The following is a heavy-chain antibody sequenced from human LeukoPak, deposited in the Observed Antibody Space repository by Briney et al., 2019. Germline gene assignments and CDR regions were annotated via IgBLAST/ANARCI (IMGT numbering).Heavy chain of an antibody. CDR3: AREGVAGPYCSGGRCYYYYYGLDV. J-gene: IGHJ6*02. CDR2: IYHSGFT. V-gene: IGHV4-31*03. CDR1: GVSISSRDYY. Sequence: SETLSLTCSVSGVSISSRDYYWNGIRQLPGKGLEWIGYIYHSGFTYNPSLQSRVTISLDTSKNQSSLRLTSVTAADTAVYYCAREGVAGPYCSGGRCYYYYYGLDVWGQGTTVTVSS. D-gene: IGHD2-15*01.